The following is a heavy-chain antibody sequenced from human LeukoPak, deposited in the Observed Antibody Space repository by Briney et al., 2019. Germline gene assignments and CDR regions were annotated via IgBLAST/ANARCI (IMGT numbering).Heavy chain of an antibody. CDR2: IYSGGST. Sequence: GGLRLSCAASGFTVSSNYMRWVRPAPGRGLEWVSVIYSGGSTYYADSVKGRFTISRDNSKNTVFLQMNSLRAEDTAVYYCARGYFDCWGQGTLVTVSS. CDR1: GFTVSSNY. CDR3: ARGYFDC. V-gene: IGHV3-66*01. J-gene: IGHJ4*02.